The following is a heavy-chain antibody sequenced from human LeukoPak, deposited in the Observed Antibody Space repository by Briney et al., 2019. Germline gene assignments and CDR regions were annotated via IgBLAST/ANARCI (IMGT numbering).Heavy chain of an antibody. J-gene: IGHJ4*01. CDR1: GFTFSSYW. V-gene: IGHV3-74*01. CDR2: INSDGSST. Sequence: GGSLRLSCAASGFTFSSYWMHWVRQAPGKGLVWVSRINSDGSSTSYADSVKGRFTISRDNAKNTLYLQMNSLKTEDTAVYYCTSSLRITMIRGVPSLDYWGHGTLVTVSS. CDR3: TSSLRITMIRGVPSLDY. D-gene: IGHD3-10*01.